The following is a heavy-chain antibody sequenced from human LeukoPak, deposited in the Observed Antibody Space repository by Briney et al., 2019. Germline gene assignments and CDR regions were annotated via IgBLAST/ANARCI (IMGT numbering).Heavy chain of an antibody. J-gene: IGHJ5*02. CDR3: ARQPVGSRHWFDP. CDR1: GGSIRSYY. CDR2: FYYSESP. V-gene: IGHV4-59*08. Sequence: SETLSLTCTVSGGSIRSYYWSWIRQPPGKGLEWIGHFYYSESPNYNPSLKSRLTISVDTSKNQFSLRLSSVTAADTAVYYCARQPVGSRHWFDPWGQGTLVTVSS. D-gene: IGHD6-13*01.